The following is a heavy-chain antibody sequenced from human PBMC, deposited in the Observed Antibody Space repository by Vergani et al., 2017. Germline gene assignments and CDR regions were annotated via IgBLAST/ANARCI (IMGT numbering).Heavy chain of an antibody. V-gene: IGHV3-11*04. D-gene: IGHD1-14*01. CDR1: GFKFSDHY. J-gene: IGHJ6*02. CDR2: ISPGASTV. Sequence: LEESGGGSVKPGGSLRLSCAASGFKFSDHYMSWIRQAPGKGLEWVSHISPGASTVSYTDSVTGRFTVSRDNDNTSLTLDMTTLRVEETAVYYCAKNPGISTTRHYYAMDVWGQGTTVTVSS. CDR3: AKNPGISTTRHYYAMDV.